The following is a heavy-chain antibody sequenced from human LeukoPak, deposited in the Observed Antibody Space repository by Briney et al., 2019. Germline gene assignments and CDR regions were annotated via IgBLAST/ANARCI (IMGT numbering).Heavy chain of an antibody. CDR2: TYYRSKWYN. D-gene: IGHD3-10*01. CDR3: ARGGGVMDV. J-gene: IGHJ6*04. V-gene: IGHV6-1*01. CDR1: GDSVSSNSAG. Sequence: SQTLSLTCAISGDSVSSNSAGWSWIRQSPSRGLEWLGRTYYRSKWYNDYAVSVKGRITINPDTSKNQFSLQLNSVTPEDTAVYYCARGGGVMDVWGKGTTVTVSS.